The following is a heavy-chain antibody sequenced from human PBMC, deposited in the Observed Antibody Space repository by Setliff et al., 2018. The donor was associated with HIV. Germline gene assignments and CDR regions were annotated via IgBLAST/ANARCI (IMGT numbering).Heavy chain of an antibody. J-gene: IGHJ5*02. V-gene: IGHV4-4*07. CDR2: IDSSGTT. CDR1: GGSFGVYR. Sequence: SETLSLTCTISGGSFGVYRWSWIRQSAGRGLEWIGRIDSSGTTDYKPSLKGRIAISVDTSRNQFSLRVTSVTAADTAVYFCAGDRHSSGLGGFWPWGPGFLVTVSS. D-gene: IGHD3-16*01. CDR3: AGDRHSSGLGGFWP.